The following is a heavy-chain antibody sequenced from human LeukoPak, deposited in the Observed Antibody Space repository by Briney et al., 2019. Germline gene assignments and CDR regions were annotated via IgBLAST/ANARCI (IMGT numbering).Heavy chain of an antibody. Sequence: ASVKVSCKASGYTFTSYYMHWVRQAPGQGLEWMGIINPSGGSTSYAQKFQGRVTMTRDMSTSTVYMELRSLRSDDTAVYYCARVRLSPLYYFDSSGYYFDYWGQGTLVTVSS. CDR3: ARVRLSPLYYFDSSGYYFDY. D-gene: IGHD3-22*01. V-gene: IGHV1-46*01. CDR1: GYTFTSYY. J-gene: IGHJ4*02. CDR2: INPSGGST.